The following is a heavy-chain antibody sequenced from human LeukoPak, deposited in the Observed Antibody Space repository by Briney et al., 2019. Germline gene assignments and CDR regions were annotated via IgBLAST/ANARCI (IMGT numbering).Heavy chain of an antibody. CDR1: GGSISSYY. D-gene: IGHD3-22*01. J-gene: IGHJ4*02. CDR3: ARGSHDSSGYYFDY. CDR2: IYYSGST. Sequence: SETLSLTCTVSGGSISSYYWSWIREPPGKGLEWIGYIYYSGSTNYNPSLKSRVTISVDTSKNQFSLKLSSVTAADTAVYYCARGSHDSSGYYFDYWGQGTLVTVSS. V-gene: IGHV4-59*01.